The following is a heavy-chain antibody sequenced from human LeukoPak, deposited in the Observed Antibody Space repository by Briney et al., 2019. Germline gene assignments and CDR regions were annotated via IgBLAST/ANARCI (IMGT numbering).Heavy chain of an antibody. CDR1: GYSFTSYW. V-gene: IGHV5-10-1*01. D-gene: IGHD2-2*01. CDR3: AREVKSTSCYEVRD. Sequence: GAALKISCKGSGYSFTSYWISWGRRMPGKGGEWMGRIDPSDSYTNYSPSFQGHVTISADKSVSTAYLQWSSLKASDTAMYYCAREVKSTSCYEVRDWGQGTLVTVSS. J-gene: IGHJ4*02. CDR2: IDPSDSYT.